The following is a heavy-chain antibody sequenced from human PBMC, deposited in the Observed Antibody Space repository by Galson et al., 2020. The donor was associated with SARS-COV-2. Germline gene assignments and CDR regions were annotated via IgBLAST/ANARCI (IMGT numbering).Heavy chain of an antibody. J-gene: IGHJ4*02. D-gene: IGHD2-2*01. CDR3: ARDGCASTTCTDY. Sequence: NSGGSLRLSCAASGFTFSDYYMTWIRQAPGKGLEWLSYISSSGSDSNYSDSAKGRFTISRDNAKNAVYLQMHSLRAGDTAVYYCARDGCASTTCTDYWGQGTLVTVSS. V-gene: IGHV3-11*05. CDR2: ISSSGSDS. CDR1: GFTFSDYY.